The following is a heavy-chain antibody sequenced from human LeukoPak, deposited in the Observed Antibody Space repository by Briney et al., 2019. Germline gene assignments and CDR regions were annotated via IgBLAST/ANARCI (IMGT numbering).Heavy chain of an antibody. Sequence: GGSLRLSCAASGFTFSDNYMSWIRQAPGKGLEWVSYISGSSIYTRYADSVKGRFTISRDNAKNSLYLQMNSLRAEDTALYYCVRDISGYYFDYWGQGTLVTVSS. J-gene: IGHJ4*02. CDR1: GFTFSDNY. D-gene: IGHD3-22*01. CDR3: VRDISGYYFDY. V-gene: IGHV3-11*05. CDR2: ISGSSIYT.